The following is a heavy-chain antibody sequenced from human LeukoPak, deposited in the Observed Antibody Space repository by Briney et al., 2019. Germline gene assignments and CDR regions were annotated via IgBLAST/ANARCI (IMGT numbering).Heavy chain of an antibody. CDR2: ISGSGGST. D-gene: IGHD2-21*02. Sequence: PGGSLRLSCAASGFTFSIYAMSWVRQAPGKGLEWVSAISGSGGSTYYADSVKGRFTISRDNSKNTLYLQMNSLRAEDTAVYYCAKSLQYCGGDCSPFFDYWGQGTLVTVSS. CDR3: AKSLQYCGGDCSPFFDY. V-gene: IGHV3-23*01. CDR1: GFTFSIYA. J-gene: IGHJ4*02.